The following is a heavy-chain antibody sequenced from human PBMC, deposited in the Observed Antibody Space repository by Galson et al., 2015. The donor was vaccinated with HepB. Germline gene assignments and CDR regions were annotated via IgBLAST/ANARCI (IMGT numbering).Heavy chain of an antibody. CDR3: AKVFPEKVDGWYRQALYYFDS. J-gene: IGHJ4*02. CDR2: IYYTGNT. D-gene: IGHD6-19*01. CDR1: GASISSSLYY. Sequence: ETLSLTCTVSGASISSSLYYWVWIRQPPEKGLEWIGSIYYTGNTYYKSSLKSRVTISADMSKNQFSLTLSSLTAADTAIYFCAKVFPEKVDGWYRQALYYFDSWGQGTRATVSS. V-gene: IGHV4-39*07.